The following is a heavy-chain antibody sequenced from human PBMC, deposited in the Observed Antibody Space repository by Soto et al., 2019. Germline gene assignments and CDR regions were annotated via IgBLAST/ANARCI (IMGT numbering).Heavy chain of an antibody. CDR1: GGTFSSYA. V-gene: IGHV1-69*12. CDR3: ARRPVEGGYSYGPFDY. CDR2: IIPIFGTA. Sequence: QVQLVQSGAEVKKPGSSVKVSCKASGGTFSSYAISWVRQAPGQGLEWMGGIIPIFGTANYAQKFQGRVTITADESTSTAYMELSSLRSEYTAVYYCARRPVEGGYSYGPFDYWGQGTLVTVSS. D-gene: IGHD5-18*01. J-gene: IGHJ4*02.